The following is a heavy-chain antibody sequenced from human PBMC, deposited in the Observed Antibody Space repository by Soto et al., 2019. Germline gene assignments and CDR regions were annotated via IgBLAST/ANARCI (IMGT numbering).Heavy chain of an antibody. CDR1: GGSINDYY. J-gene: IGHJ4*02. V-gene: IGHV4-4*07. D-gene: IGHD5-12*01. CDR2: IYTSGST. CDR3: ARERREEIHDGYDIDY. Sequence: QVQLQESGPGLVKPSETLSLTCTVSGGSINDYYWSWIRQPAGKGLEWIGRIYTSGSTDYNPSLKSRVTISIDTSKNQFSLKVTSMTAADTAVYYCARERREEIHDGYDIDYWGQGTLVTVSS.